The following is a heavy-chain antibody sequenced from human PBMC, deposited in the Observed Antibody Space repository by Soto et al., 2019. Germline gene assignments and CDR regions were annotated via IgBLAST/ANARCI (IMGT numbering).Heavy chain of an antibody. D-gene: IGHD3-9*01. Sequence: SETLSLTCAVYGGSFSGYYWSWIRQPPGKGLEWIGEINHSGSTNYNPSLKSRVTISVDTSKNQFSLKLSSVTAADTAVYYCARGPRYFDWLKTFDYWGQGTLVTVSS. CDR2: INHSGST. V-gene: IGHV4-34*01. CDR3: ARGPRYFDWLKTFDY. J-gene: IGHJ4*02. CDR1: GGSFSGYY.